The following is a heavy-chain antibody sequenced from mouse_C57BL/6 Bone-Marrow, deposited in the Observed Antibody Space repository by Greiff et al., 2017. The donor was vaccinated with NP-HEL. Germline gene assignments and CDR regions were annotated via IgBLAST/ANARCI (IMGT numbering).Heavy chain of an antibody. J-gene: IGHJ2*01. CDR2: IYPSDSET. CDR1: GYTFTSYW. D-gene: IGHD1-1*01. V-gene: IGHV1-61*01. CDR3: ARNSFITTVVADY. Sequence: QVQLQQPGAELVRPGSSVKLSCKASGYTFTSYWMDWVKQRPGQGLEWIGSIYPSDSETHYNQKFKDKATLTVDKSSSTAYMQLSSLTSENSAVYYCARNSFITTVVADYWGQGTTLTVSS.